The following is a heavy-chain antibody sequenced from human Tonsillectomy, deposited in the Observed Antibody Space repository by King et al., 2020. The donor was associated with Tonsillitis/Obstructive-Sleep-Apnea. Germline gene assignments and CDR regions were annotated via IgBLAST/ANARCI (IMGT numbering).Heavy chain of an antibody. V-gene: IGHV3-30*18. Sequence: QLVQSGGGVVQPGRSLRLSCAASGFTFSSYGMHWVRQAPGKGLEWVAFISYDGSNKYYADSVKGRFTISRDNSKNRLYLQMNSLRAEDTAVYYCAKNPVVPAAIHSHYYYGMDVWGQGTTVTVSS. CDR2: ISYDGSNK. D-gene: IGHD2-2*02. CDR3: AKNPVVPAAIHSHYYYGMDV. CDR1: GFTFSSYG. J-gene: IGHJ6*02.